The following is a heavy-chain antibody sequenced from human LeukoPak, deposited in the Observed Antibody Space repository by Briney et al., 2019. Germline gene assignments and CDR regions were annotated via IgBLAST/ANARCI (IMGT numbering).Heavy chain of an antibody. CDR1: GFTVSNNY. Sequence: GGSLRLSCAASGFTVSNNYMNWVRQAPGKGLEWVSVIYISGPTYYADSVKGRFTISRDNSKNTLYLQMNSLRAEDTAVYCCARGPYLYFDYWGQGTLVTVSS. V-gene: IGHV3-53*01. CDR2: IYISGPT. CDR3: ARGPYLYFDY. J-gene: IGHJ4*02.